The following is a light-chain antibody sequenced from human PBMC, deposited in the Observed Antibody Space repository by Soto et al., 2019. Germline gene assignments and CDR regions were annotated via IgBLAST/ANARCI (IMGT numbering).Light chain of an antibody. CDR1: QSIRSY. J-gene: IGKJ4*01. CDR3: QQSYSTPLT. V-gene: IGKV1-39*01. Sequence: DIQMTQSPSSLSASVGDRVTITCRASQSIRSYLNWYQQKPGKAPKLLIYAASSLHSGVPSRFSGSESGTDFTLTISSLQPEDFATYYCQQSYSTPLTFGGGNKVEIK. CDR2: AAS.